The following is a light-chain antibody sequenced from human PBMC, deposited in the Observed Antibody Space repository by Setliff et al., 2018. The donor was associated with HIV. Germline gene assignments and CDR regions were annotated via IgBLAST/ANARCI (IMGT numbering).Light chain of an antibody. V-gene: IGLV2-23*02. J-gene: IGLJ1*01. CDR2: EVT. Sequence: QSALAQPASVSGSPGQSITTSCTGTSSDLGSYNLVSWYQQHPGKAPKLMIYEVTKRPSGVSNRFSGSKSGNTASLTISGLQVEDESDYYCCSYAHSSTYVFGTGTKVTVL. CDR1: SSDLGSYNL. CDR3: CSYAHSSTYV.